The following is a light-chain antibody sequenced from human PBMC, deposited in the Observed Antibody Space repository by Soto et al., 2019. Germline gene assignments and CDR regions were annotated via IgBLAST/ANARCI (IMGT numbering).Light chain of an antibody. CDR3: CSSTDSYTLV. V-gene: IGLV2-14*02. Sequence: QSALTQPASVSGSPGQSITISCTGTSSDVGSYNLVSWYQQHPGKAPKLMIYEGSKRPSGVPDRFSGSKSGNTASLTISGLQAEDEADYSCCSSTDSYTLVFGTGTKVTVL. CDR2: EGS. J-gene: IGLJ1*01. CDR1: SSDVGSYNL.